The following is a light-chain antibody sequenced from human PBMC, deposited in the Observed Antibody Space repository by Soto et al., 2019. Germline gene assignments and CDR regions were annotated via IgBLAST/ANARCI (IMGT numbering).Light chain of an antibody. CDR3: CAYVSSNTLL. Sequence: QSALTQPASVSGSLGQSITISCTGTSSDVGGFDFVSWYQQHPGKAPKLMIYEGSKRPSGISNRFSGSKSGNTASLIISGLQGDDEGDYYCCAYVSSNTLLFGGGTKLTVL. CDR2: EGS. V-gene: IGLV2-23*01. J-gene: IGLJ3*02. CDR1: SSDVGGFDF.